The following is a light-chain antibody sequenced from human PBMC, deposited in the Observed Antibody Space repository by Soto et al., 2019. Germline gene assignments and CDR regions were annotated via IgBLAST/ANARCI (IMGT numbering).Light chain of an antibody. J-gene: IGKJ3*01. CDR3: QQRSNI. V-gene: IGKV3-11*01. Sequence: EIVLTQSPATLSLSPGERATLSCRASESTSGYLAWYQQKPGQAPRLLIYDASNRATGIPARFSGSGSGTDFNLTISSLEPEAFAVYYCQQRSNIFGPGTKVDIX. CDR1: ESTSGY. CDR2: DAS.